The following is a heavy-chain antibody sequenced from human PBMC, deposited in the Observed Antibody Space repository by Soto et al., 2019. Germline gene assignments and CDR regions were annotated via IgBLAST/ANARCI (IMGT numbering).Heavy chain of an antibody. Sequence: GGSLRLSCAASGFTFSSYAMHWVRQAPGKGLEWVAVISYDGSNKYYADSVKGRFTISRDNSKNTLYLQMNSLRAEDTAVYYCARVKGSSWSYYFDYWGQGTLVTVSS. J-gene: IGHJ4*02. D-gene: IGHD6-13*01. V-gene: IGHV3-30-3*01. CDR1: GFTFSSYA. CDR3: ARVKGSSWSYYFDY. CDR2: ISYDGSNK.